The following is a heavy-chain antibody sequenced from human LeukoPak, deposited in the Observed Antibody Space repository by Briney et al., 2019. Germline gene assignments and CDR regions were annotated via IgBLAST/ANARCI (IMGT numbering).Heavy chain of an antibody. D-gene: IGHD3-9*01. CDR1: GGSFSGYY. CDR3: ARRYYDILTGYYHYYFDY. V-gene: IGHV4-34*01. CDR2: INHSGST. J-gene: IGHJ4*02. Sequence: SETLSLTCAVYGGSFSGYYWSWLRQPPGKGLEWIGEINHSGSTNYNPSLKSRVTISVDTSKNQFSLKLSSVTAADTAVYYCARRYYDILTGYYHYYFDYWGQGTLVTVSS.